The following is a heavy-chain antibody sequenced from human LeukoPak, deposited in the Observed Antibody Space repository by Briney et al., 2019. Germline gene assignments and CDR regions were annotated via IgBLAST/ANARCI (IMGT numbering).Heavy chain of an antibody. CDR1: GYTFTSYG. CDR3: ARDQGVVVAAHNWFDP. J-gene: IGHJ5*02. Sequence: ASVKVSCKASGYTFTSYGISWVRQAPGQGLEWMGWINPNSGGTNYAQKFQGRVTMTRDTSISTAYMELSRLRSDDTAVYYCARDQGVVVAAHNWFDPWGQGTLVTVSS. D-gene: IGHD2-15*01. CDR2: INPNSGGT. V-gene: IGHV1-2*02.